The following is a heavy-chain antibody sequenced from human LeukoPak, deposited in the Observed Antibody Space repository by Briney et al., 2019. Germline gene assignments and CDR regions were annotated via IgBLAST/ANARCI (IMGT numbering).Heavy chain of an antibody. CDR2: ISWNSGSI. CDR3: AKVVGFVDAFDI. Sequence: GRSLRLSCAASGFTFGDYAMHWVRQAPGKGLEWVSGISWNSGSIGYADSVKGRFTISRDNAKNSLYLQMNSLRAEDTAVYYCAKVVGFVDAFDIWGQGTMVTVSS. D-gene: IGHD1-26*01. V-gene: IGHV3-9*01. CDR1: GFTFGDYA. J-gene: IGHJ3*02.